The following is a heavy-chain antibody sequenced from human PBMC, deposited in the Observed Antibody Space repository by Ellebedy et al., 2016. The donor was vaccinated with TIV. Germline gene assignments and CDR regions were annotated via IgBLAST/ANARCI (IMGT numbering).Heavy chain of an antibody. V-gene: IGHV3-7*01. CDR3: ARDQWLGRAYYFDS. D-gene: IGHD6-19*01. J-gene: IGHJ4*02. Sequence: GESLKISCAASGFTFSNYWMNWIRQAPGKGLEWVANKKQDGSEKYYVDSVKGRFSISRDNAKNSLYLQMNSLTDEDTAVYYCARDQWLGRAYYFDSWGQGTLVTVSS. CDR1: GFTFSNYW. CDR2: KKQDGSEK.